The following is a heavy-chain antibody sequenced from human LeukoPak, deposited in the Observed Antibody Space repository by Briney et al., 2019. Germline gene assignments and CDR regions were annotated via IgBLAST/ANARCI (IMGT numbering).Heavy chain of an antibody. CDR1: GGSISSYY. Sequence: SETLSLTCTVSGGSISSYYWSWIRQPPGKGLEWIGYIYYSGSTNYNPSLKSRVTISVDTSKNQFSLKLSSVTAADTAVYYCAGVTIFGVVRPYYFDYWGQGTLVTVSS. J-gene: IGHJ4*02. D-gene: IGHD3-3*01. V-gene: IGHV4-59*01. CDR3: AGVTIFGVVRPYYFDY. CDR2: IYYSGST.